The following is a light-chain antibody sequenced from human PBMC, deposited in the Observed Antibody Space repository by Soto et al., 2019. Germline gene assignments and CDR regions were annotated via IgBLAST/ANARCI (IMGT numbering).Light chain of an antibody. V-gene: IGKV1-5*03. CDR2: KAS. J-gene: IGKJ2*01. CDR1: QSISTW. Sequence: TKSPCSLSAYVIDIVTIICRASQSISTWLAWYQQEPGKAPKLLIHKASSLQSGVPSRFSGSGSGTDFTLTISSLHPDDFATYYCQQYNSYSPTFG. CDR3: QQYNSYSPT.